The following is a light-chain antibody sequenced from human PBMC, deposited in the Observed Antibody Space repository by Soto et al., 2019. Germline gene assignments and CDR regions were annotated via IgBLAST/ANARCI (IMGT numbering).Light chain of an antibody. V-gene: IGLV1-40*01. J-gene: IGLJ3*02. CDR2: GNS. CDR1: SSNIGAGYD. Sequence: QSVLTQPPSVSGAPGQRVTISCTGSSSNIGAGYDVHWYQQLPGTAPKLLIYGNSNRPSGVPDRFSGSKSGTSASLAITGLQAEDEADYYCQSYDSSLSGSDWVFGGVTKLTVL. CDR3: QSYDSSLSGSDWV.